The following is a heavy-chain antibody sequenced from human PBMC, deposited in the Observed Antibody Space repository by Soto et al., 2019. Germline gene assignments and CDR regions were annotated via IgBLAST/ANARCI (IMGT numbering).Heavy chain of an antibody. D-gene: IGHD2-21*01. CDR1: GYTFTTYY. Sequence: ASVKVSCKASGYTFTTYYMHWVRPAPGQGLHWMGMISPSGGSTTYAQKFQGRVTMTRDTSTSTVYMEVSSLRFEDAAVYYCARADGGNSPFDYWGQGTLVTVSS. V-gene: IGHV1-46*01. CDR2: ISPSGGST. CDR3: ARADGGNSPFDY. J-gene: IGHJ4*02.